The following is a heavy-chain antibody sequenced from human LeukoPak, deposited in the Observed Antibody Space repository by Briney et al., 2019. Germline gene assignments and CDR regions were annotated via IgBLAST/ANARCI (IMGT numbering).Heavy chain of an antibody. D-gene: IGHD1-26*01. CDR3: ARGWWDHPQGAFDI. CDR1: GFTFSSYE. V-gene: IGHV3-48*03. Sequence: PGGSLRLPCAASGFTFSSYEMNWVRQAPGKGLEWVSYISSSGSTRYYADSVKGRFTISRDNAKNSLYLQMNSLRAEDTAVYYCARGWWDHPQGAFDIWGQGTMVTVSS. CDR2: ISSSGSTR. J-gene: IGHJ3*02.